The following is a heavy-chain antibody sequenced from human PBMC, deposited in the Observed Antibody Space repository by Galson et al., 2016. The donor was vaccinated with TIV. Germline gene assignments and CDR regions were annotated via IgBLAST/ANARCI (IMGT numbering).Heavy chain of an antibody. CDR2: IGTDADRT. D-gene: IGHD6-25*01. J-gene: IGHJ4*02. Sequence: SLRLSCAASGFTFSNYAMNWVRQAPGKGLEWVSTIGTDADRTHYADSVKGRFTISRDNSKNTLYLQMNNVRAEDTALYHCAKDLDSTGYFVGSTEWGRGTLVTVSS. CDR3: AKDLDSTGYFVGSTE. V-gene: IGHV3-23*01. CDR1: GFTFSNYA.